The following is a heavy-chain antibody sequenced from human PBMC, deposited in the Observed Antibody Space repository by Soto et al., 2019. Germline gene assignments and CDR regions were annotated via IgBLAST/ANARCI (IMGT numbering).Heavy chain of an antibody. Sequence: GGSLRLSCAASGFTFSSYAMSWVRQAPGKGLEWVSAISGSGGSTYYADSVKGRFTISRDNSKNTLYLQMNSLRAEDTAVYYCAKDRATVTGLYYYYYMDVWGKGTTVTVSS. CDR1: GFTFSSYA. J-gene: IGHJ6*03. CDR3: AKDRATVTGLYYYYYMDV. CDR2: ISGSGGST. V-gene: IGHV3-23*01. D-gene: IGHD4-17*01.